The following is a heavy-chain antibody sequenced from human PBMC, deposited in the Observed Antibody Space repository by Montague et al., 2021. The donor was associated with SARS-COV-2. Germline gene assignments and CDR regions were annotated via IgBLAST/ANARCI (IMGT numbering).Heavy chain of an antibody. CDR3: ARDSGCSGGSCYSEWDPYYYYGMDV. CDR1: GGSFSGYY. J-gene: IGHJ6*02. CDR2: INHSGST. Sequence: SETLSLTCAVYGGSFSGYYWSWIRQPPGKGLEWIGEINHSGSTYYNPSLKSRVTISVDTSKNQFSLKLSSVTAADTAVYYCARDSGCSGGSCYSEWDPYYYYGMDVWGQGTTVTVSS. D-gene: IGHD2-15*01. V-gene: IGHV4-34*01.